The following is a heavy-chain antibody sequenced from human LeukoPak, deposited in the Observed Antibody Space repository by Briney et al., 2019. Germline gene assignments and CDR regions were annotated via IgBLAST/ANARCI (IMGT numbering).Heavy chain of an antibody. V-gene: IGHV1-69*04. D-gene: IGHD5/OR15-5a*01. CDR3: AGDLVSEGATDY. CDR2: IIPFLGIT. J-gene: IGHJ4*02. Sequence: SVKVSCKASGYTFTGYYVHWVRQAPGQGLEWMGRIIPFLGITNYAQKFQGRVTITADKSTSTAYMELSSLRSEDTAVYYCAGDLVSEGATDYWGQGTLVTVSS. CDR1: GYTFTGYY.